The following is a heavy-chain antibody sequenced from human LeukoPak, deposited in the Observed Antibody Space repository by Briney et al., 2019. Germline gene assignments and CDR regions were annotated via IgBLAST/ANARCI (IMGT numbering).Heavy chain of an antibody. CDR3: AGGVTTSQYAFDI. J-gene: IGHJ3*02. D-gene: IGHD4-17*01. V-gene: IGHV1-69*06. CDR1: GGTFSSYA. Sequence: GASVKVSCKASGGTFSSYAISWVRQAPGQGLEWMGGIIPIFGTANCAQKFQGRVTITADKSTSTAYMELSSLRSEDTAVYYCAGGVTTSQYAFDIWGQGTMVTVSS. CDR2: IIPIFGTA.